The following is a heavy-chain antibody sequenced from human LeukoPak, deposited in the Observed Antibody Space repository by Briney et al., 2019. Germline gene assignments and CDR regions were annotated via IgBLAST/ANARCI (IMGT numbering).Heavy chain of an antibody. V-gene: IGHV1-69*04. Sequence: SVKVSCKASGGTFSSCAISWVRQAPGQGLEWMGRIIPILGIANYAQKFQGRVTITADKSTSTAYMELSSLRSEDTAVYYCARDLRGGGSLGFDYWGQGTLVTVSS. J-gene: IGHJ4*02. CDR2: IIPILGIA. D-gene: IGHD1-26*01. CDR1: GGTFSSCA. CDR3: ARDLRGGGSLGFDY.